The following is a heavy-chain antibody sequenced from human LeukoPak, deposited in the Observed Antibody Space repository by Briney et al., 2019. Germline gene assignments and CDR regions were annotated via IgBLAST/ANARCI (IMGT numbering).Heavy chain of an antibody. V-gene: IGHV4-59*01. CDR3: ARLYTSDYRGAFDI. CDR1: GGSIADYY. CDR2: ISYRGST. J-gene: IGHJ3*02. D-gene: IGHD6-19*01. Sequence: PSETLSLTCTVSGGSIADYYWSWIRQFPGKGLEWIGYISYRGSTSYDPSLNSRVSISLDTSKNQLSLRLNSVTAADTAVYYCARLYTSDYRGAFDIWGQGTMVTVSS.